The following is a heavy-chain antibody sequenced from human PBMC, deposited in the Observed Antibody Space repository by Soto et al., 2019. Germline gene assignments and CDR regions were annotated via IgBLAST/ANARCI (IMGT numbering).Heavy chain of an antibody. D-gene: IGHD3-3*02. CDR2: IFSNDEK. CDR3: ARTLSRLPFDS. CDR1: GFSLSNSRMG. V-gene: IGHV2-26*01. J-gene: IGHJ4*02. Sequence: SGPTLVNPTETLTLACTVSGFSLSNSRMGVSWIRQPPGKALEWLAHIFSNDEKSYRSSLKNRLTISKDTSRNQVVLTMTNVDPVDTATYYCARTLSRLPFDSWGQGTQVTVSS.